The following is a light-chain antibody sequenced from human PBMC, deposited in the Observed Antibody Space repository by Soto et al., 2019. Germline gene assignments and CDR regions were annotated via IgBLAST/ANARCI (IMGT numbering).Light chain of an antibody. CDR2: SNN. CDR3: AAWDDSRNGVV. V-gene: IGLV1-44*01. J-gene: IGLJ2*01. CDR1: SSNIGSNT. Sequence: QSVLTQPPSASGTPGQRVTLSCSGSSSNIGSNTVNWYQQLPGTAPKLLIYSNNQRPSGVPDRFSGSKSDTSASLAISGLQSEDEADYYCAAWDDSRNGVVFGGGTKLTVL.